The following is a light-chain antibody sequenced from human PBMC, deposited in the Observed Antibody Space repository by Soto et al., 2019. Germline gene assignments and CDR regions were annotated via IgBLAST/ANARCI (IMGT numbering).Light chain of an antibody. J-gene: IGKJ1*01. V-gene: IGKV3-11*01. CDR3: QQRSNWPVT. CDR1: QSVSSY. CDR2: DAS. Sequence: EIVLTQSPGTLSLSPGERATLSCRASQSVSSYLAWYQQKPGQAPRLLIYDASTMATGISARFSGSGSGTDFTFTISSLEPEDFAMYYCQQRSNWPVTFGQGTKVDIK.